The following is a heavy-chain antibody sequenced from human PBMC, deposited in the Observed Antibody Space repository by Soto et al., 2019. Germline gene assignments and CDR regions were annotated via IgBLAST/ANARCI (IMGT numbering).Heavy chain of an antibody. CDR2: MWYDGSNK. J-gene: IGHJ6*03. CDR1: VFTFSSYG. V-gene: IGHV3-33*01. D-gene: IGHD3-3*01. CDR3: ARSQSPTYYDFWSGYYNGGSDYYYMDV. Sequence: GWSLRLSCAASVFTFSSYGMHWVRQAPGKGLEGVAVMWYDGSNKYDADSVKGRCTISRDNSKNTLYLQMNSLRAEDTDVYYCARSQSPTYYDFWSGYYNGGSDYYYMDVWGKGTTVTVSS.